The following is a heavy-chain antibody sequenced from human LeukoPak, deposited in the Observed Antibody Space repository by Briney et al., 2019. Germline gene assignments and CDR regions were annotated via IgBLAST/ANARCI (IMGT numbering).Heavy chain of an antibody. CDR3: ASLDCSGGSCYYVY. V-gene: IGHV1-69*05. CDR2: IIPIFGTA. Sequence: SVKVPCKASGGTFSSYAISWVRQAPGQGLEWMGRIIPIFGTANYAQKFQGRVTITTDESTSTAYMELSSLRSEDTAVYYCASLDCSGGSCYYVYWGQGTLVTVSS. CDR1: GGTFSSYA. D-gene: IGHD2-15*01. J-gene: IGHJ4*02.